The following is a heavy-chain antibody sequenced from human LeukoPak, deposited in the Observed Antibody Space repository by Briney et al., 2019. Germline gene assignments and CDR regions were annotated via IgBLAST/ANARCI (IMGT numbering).Heavy chain of an antibody. CDR3: AEGESVDY. Sequence: PGRSLRLSCAASGFTFSSYGMHWVRQAPGKGLEWVAVISYDGSNKYYADSVKGRFTISRDNSKNTLYLQMNSLRAEDTAVYYCAEGESVDYWGQGTLVTVSS. V-gene: IGHV3-30*18. CDR1: GFTFSSYG. J-gene: IGHJ4*02. CDR2: ISYDGSNK.